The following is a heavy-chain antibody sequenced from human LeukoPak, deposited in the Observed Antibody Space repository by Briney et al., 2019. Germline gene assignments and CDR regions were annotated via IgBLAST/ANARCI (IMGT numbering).Heavy chain of an antibody. D-gene: IGHD3-9*01. V-gene: IGHV4-34*01. J-gene: IGHJ4*02. CDR2: INHSGST. Sequence: SETLSLTCAVYGGSFSGYYWSWIRQPPGKGLEWIGEINHSGSTNYNPSLKNRVTISVDTSKNQFSLKLSSVTAADTAVYYCARGRGLRYFDWLDYWGQGTLVTVSS. CDR3: ARGRGLRYFDWLDY. CDR1: GGSFSGYY.